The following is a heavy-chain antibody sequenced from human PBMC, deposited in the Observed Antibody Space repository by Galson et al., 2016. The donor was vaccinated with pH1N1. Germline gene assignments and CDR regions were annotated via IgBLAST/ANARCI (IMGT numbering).Heavy chain of an antibody. CDR3: SRGDLVVGEGWDNGLDA. CDR1: GGSISSGGNY. Sequence: SLTCTVSGGSISSGGNYWSWIRQVPRKGLEWIGYIHYSGNTNYNPSLKSRVFISVDTSMSRFYLRLSSVTAAATAVYYCSRGDLVVGEGWDNGLDAWGQGTTVTVSS. V-gene: IGHV4-31*03. J-gene: IGHJ6*02. D-gene: IGHD2-15*01. CDR2: IHYSGNT.